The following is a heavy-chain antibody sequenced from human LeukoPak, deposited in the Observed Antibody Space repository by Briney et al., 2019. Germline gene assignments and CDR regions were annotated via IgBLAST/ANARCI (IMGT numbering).Heavy chain of an antibody. CDR2: IYWDDDK. D-gene: IGHD3-22*01. CDR3: AHMGYDSSGYYYVSLDY. J-gene: IGHJ4*02. CDR1: GFSLSTSGVG. Sequence: EAGPTLVKPTQTLTLTCTFSGFSLSTSGVGVGWIRQPPGKALEWLALIYWDDDKRYSPSLKSRLTITKDTSKNQVVLTMTNMDPVDTATYYCAHMGYDSSGYYYVSLDYWGQGTLVTVSS. V-gene: IGHV2-5*02.